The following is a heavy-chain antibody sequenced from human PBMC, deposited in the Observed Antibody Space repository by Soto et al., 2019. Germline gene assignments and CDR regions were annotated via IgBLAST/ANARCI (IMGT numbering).Heavy chain of an antibody. J-gene: IGHJ5*02. CDR2: IYYSGST. V-gene: IGHV4-61*01. CDR1: GGSVSSGSYY. CDR3: ARERTMVRGVIDP. D-gene: IGHD3-10*01. Sequence: QVQLQESGPGLVKPSETLSLTCTVSGGSVSSGSYYWSWIRQPPGEGLEWIGYIYYSGSTNYNPSLKSRVTISVDTSKNQFSLKLSSVTAADTAVYYCARERTMVRGVIDPWGQGTLVTVSS.